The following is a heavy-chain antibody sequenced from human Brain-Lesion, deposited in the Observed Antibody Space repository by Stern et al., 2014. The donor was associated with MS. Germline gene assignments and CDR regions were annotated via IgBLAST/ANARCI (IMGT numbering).Heavy chain of an antibody. D-gene: IGHD5-18*01. V-gene: IGHV1-69*06. CDR3: AKDGPALVTNWFDP. Sequence: VQLGESGPEVKKPGSSVQVSCKASGGTFGTYPITWLRQAPGPGLEWMGPIIPIFGSPNYAQKFQGRVTITADRSTTTVYMKLSSXXXXXXAVYYCAKDGPALVTNWFDPWGRGTLVTVXS. CDR1: GGTFGTYP. CDR2: IIPIFGSP. J-gene: IGHJ5*02.